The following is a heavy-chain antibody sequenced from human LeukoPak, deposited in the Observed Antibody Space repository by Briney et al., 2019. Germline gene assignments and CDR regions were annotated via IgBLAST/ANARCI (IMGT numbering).Heavy chain of an antibody. J-gene: IGHJ4*02. CDR1: GYSISSGYH. Sequence: PSETLSLTCSVSGYSISSGYHWGWIRQPPGKGLEWIGSIYYSGSTYYNPSLKSRVTISVDTSKNRFSLKLTSVTAADTAIYYCARHKGDYWGQGTLVTVSA. CDR3: ARHKGDY. CDR2: IYYSGST. V-gene: IGHV4-38-2*02.